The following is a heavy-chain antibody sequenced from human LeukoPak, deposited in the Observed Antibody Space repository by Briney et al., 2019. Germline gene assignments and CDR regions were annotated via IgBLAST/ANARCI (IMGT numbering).Heavy chain of an antibody. J-gene: IGHJ4*02. D-gene: IGHD1-26*01. Sequence: GGSLRLSCAASGFTFSSYPMNWVRQAPGKGLEWVSVISGSGGATFYGDSVQGRFTISKDNSRDTLYLQMNSLTAEDTAVYYCGKYLQTTVGANDYWGQGTLVTVSS. V-gene: IGHV3-23*01. CDR1: GFTFSSYP. CDR2: ISGSGGAT. CDR3: GKYLQTTVGANDY.